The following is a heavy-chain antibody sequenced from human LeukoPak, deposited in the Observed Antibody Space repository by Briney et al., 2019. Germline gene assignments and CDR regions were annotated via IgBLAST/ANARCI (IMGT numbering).Heavy chain of an antibody. CDR2: INPSGGST. CDR1: GYTFTSYY. Sequence: ASVNVSCKASGYTFTSYYMHWVRQAPAQGLEWMGIINPSGGSTSYAQKFQGRVTMTRDTSTSIVYMELSSLRSEDTAVYYCARVSLVADSSGSFDYWGQGTLVTVSS. CDR3: ARVSLVADSSGSFDY. J-gene: IGHJ4*02. V-gene: IGHV1-46*01. D-gene: IGHD3-22*01.